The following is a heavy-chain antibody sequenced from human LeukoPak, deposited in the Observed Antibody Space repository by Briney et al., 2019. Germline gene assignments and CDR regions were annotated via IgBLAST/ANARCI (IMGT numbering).Heavy chain of an antibody. V-gene: IGHV4-59*01. J-gene: IGHJ6*02. CDR2: IYYSGST. D-gene: IGHD4-17*01. CDR1: GGSISSYY. CDR3: ARVATVTTNYYYYGMDV. Sequence: SETLSLTCTVSGGSISSYYWSWIRQPPGKGLEWIGYIYYSGSTNYNPSLKSRVTISVDTSKNQFSLKLSSVTAADTAVYYCARVATVTTNYYYYGMDVWGQGTTVTVSS.